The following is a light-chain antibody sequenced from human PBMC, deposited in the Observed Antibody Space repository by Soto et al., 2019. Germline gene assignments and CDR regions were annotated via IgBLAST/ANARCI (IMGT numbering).Light chain of an antibody. CDR3: AAWDDSLNSYV. Sequence: QSVLTQPPSASGTPGQGVSISCSGSSSNIGSNTVNWYQQLPGAAPKLLIYNNNQRPSGVPDRFSGSKSGTSASLAISGLQSEDEADYYCAAWDDSLNSYVFGTGTKLTVL. CDR2: NNN. J-gene: IGLJ1*01. CDR1: SSNIGSNT. V-gene: IGLV1-44*01.